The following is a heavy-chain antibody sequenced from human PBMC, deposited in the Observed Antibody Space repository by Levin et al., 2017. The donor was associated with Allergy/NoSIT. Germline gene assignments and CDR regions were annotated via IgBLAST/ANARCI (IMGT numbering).Heavy chain of an antibody. V-gene: IGHV3-23*01. CDR2: ISGSGGTT. CDR3: AKIRSAAFDY. J-gene: IGHJ4*02. D-gene: IGHD6-25*01. CDR1: GFTFSSYA. Sequence: GGSLRLSCAASGFTFSSYAMSWVRQAPGKGLEWVSVISGSGGTTYYADSVKGRFTISRDNSKNTVYLQMSSLRAEDPAMYYCAKIRSAAFDYWRQGTLVTVSS.